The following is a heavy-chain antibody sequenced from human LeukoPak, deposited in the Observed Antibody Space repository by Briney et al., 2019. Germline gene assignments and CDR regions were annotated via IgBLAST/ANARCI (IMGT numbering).Heavy chain of an antibody. D-gene: IGHD2-15*01. CDR1: GFTFSSYA. CDR2: ISGSGGST. Sequence: QPGGSLRLSCAASGFTFSSYAMSWVLQAPGKGLEWVSAISGSGGSTYYADSVKGRFTISRDNSKNTLYLQMNSLRAEDTAVYYCAKGPNDIVVVVAANYYFDYWGQGTLVTVSS. CDR3: AKGPNDIVVVVAANYYFDY. V-gene: IGHV3-23*01. J-gene: IGHJ4*02.